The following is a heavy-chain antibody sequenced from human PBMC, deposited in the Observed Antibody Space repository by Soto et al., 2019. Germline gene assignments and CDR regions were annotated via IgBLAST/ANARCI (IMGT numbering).Heavy chain of an antibody. J-gene: IGHJ6*02. Sequence: QVQLQESGPGLVKPSEALSLSCTVSGGSISSYYWSWIRQPPGKGMEWIGYVHHSWGSTYNPSLRSRVAISLNTSKSQFSLKLTSVSATETAVYYCARQGFGASHGLVDVWGQGTTVTVSS. CDR3: ARQGFGASHGLVDV. CDR1: GGSISSYY. V-gene: IGHV4-59*08. D-gene: IGHD3-10*01. CDR2: VHHSWGS.